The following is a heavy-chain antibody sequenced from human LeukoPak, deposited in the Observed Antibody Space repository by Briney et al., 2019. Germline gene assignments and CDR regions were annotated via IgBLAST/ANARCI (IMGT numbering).Heavy chain of an antibody. CDR1: GYTFIGYY. V-gene: IGHV1-2*02. CDR3: ARVEPDYYDGSGYQPVGWFDP. J-gene: IGHJ5*02. D-gene: IGHD3-22*01. Sequence: ASVKVSCKASGYTFIGYYIHWVRHAPGQGLEWMGCINTNSGGTNYAHNFEGRVTMTRGTSISTAYLELSRLRSDDTAVYYCARVEPDYYDGSGYQPVGWFDPWCQGTLVTVSS. CDR2: INTNSGGT.